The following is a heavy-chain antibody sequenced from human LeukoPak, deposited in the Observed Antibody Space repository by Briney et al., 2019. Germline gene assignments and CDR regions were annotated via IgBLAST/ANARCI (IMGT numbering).Heavy chain of an antibody. Sequence: GASVKISCKGSGYSFTNYWIGWVRQMPGKGLEWMGIIYPGDSDTRYSPSFQGQVTISADKSISTAYLQWSSLKASDTAMYYCARPEDKGGPYFTRFDYWGQGTLVTVSS. CDR3: ARPEDKGGPYFTRFDY. CDR1: GYSFTNYW. D-gene: IGHD2-21*01. CDR2: IYPGDSDT. V-gene: IGHV5-51*01. J-gene: IGHJ4*02.